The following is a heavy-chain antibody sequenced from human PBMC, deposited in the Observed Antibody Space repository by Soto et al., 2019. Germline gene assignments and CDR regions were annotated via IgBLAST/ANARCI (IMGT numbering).Heavy chain of an antibody. CDR3: ARDRHGDYYYYGMDV. Sequence: ASVKVSCKASGYTFTGYYMHWVRQAPGQGLEWMGWINPNSGGTNYAQKFQGWVTMTRDTSISTAYMELSRLRSDDTAVYYCARDRHGDYYYYGMDVWGQGTTVTVSS. V-gene: IGHV1-2*04. CDR1: GYTFTGYY. D-gene: IGHD4-17*01. CDR2: INPNSGGT. J-gene: IGHJ6*02.